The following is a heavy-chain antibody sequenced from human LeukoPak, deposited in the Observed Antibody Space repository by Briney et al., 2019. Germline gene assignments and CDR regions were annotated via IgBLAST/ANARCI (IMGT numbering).Heavy chain of an antibody. V-gene: IGHV3-23*01. CDR3: TIMHPYYDGSGYWVQ. CDR2: ISTSGGSS. Sequence: GESLRLSCAASGFTFSSYAMSWVRQAPGKGLEWVSGISTSGGSSSYADSVKGRFTISRDNPRNTLYMQMNSLRAEDTALYYCTIMHPYYDGSGYWVQWGQGTLVTVSS. D-gene: IGHD3-22*01. J-gene: IGHJ4*02. CDR1: GFTFSSYA.